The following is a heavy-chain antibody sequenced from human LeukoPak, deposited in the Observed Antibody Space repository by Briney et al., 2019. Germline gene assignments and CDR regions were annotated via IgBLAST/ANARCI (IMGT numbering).Heavy chain of an antibody. J-gene: IGHJ5*02. CDR3: ARAHASHRIAARYDNWFDP. D-gene: IGHD6-6*01. CDR1: GGTFSSYA. Sequence: ASVKVSCKASGGTFSSYAISWVRQAPGQGLEWMGRIIPILGIANYAQKFQGRVTITADKSTSTAYMELSSLRSEDTAVYYCARAHASHRIAARYDNWFDPWGQGTLVTVSS. V-gene: IGHV1-69*04. CDR2: IIPILGIA.